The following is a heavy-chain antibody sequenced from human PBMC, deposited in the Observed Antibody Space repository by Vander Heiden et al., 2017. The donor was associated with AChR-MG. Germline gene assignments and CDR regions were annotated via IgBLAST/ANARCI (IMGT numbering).Heavy chain of an antibody. CDR3: ARVRVVAAKDYYYGMDV. V-gene: IGHV1-69*04. CDR2: IIPILGIA. Sequence: QVQLVQSGAEVKKPGSSVKVSCKASGGHFSSYAISWVRQAPGQGLEWMGRIIPILGIANYAQKFQGRVTITADKSTSTAYMELSSLRSEDTAVYYCARVRVVAAKDYYYGMDVWGQGTTVTVSS. D-gene: IGHD2-15*01. J-gene: IGHJ6*02. CDR1: GGHFSSYA.